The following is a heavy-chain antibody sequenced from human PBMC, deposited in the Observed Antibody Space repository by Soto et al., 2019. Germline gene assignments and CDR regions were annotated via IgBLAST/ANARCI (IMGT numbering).Heavy chain of an antibody. J-gene: IGHJ5*02. CDR3: AKSDYSSSWYLHYWFDP. Sequence: ASVKVSCKASGYTLTSYAMHWVRQAPGQRLEWMGWINAGNGNTKYSQKFQGRVTITRDTSASTAYMELSSLRSEDTAVYYCAKSDYSSSWYLHYWFDPWGQGTLVTVPS. CDR2: INAGNGNT. CDR1: GYTLTSYA. D-gene: IGHD6-13*01. V-gene: IGHV1-3*01.